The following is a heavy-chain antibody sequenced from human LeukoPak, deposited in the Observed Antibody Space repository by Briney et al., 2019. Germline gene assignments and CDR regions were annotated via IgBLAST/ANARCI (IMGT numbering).Heavy chain of an antibody. J-gene: IGHJ4*02. D-gene: IGHD3-10*01. V-gene: IGHV3-74*01. CDR1: GFTFRSYW. CDR2: INSDGSST. CDR3: ARDSLNSGSYFDY. Sequence: PGGSLRLSCAASGFTFRSYWMHWVRQAPGKGLEWVSRINSDGSSTNYADSVKGRFTISRDNAKNTLYLQMNSLRAEDTAVYYCARDSLNSGSYFDYWGQGTLVTVSS.